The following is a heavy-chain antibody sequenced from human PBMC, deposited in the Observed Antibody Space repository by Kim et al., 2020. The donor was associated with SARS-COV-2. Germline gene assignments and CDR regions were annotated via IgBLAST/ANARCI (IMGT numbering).Heavy chain of an antibody. CDR3: ARGPGGDGYAFDI. D-gene: IGHD5-12*01. V-gene: IGHV4-34*01. J-gene: IGHJ3*02. Sequence: TPYIKHRVTISGAASKNQFSLNLRSVTAADTAVYYCARGPGGDGYAFDIWGQGTMFTVSS.